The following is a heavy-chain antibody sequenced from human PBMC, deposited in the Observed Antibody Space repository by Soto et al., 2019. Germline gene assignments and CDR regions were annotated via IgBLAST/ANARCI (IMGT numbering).Heavy chain of an antibody. D-gene: IGHD6-13*01. CDR1: GGSFSGYY. J-gene: IGHJ4*02. CDR2: INHSGST. CDR3: ARGRRGSSSWYLGSEIGY. Sequence: SETLSLTCAVYGGSFSGYYWSWIRQPPGKGLEWIGEINHSGSTNYNPSLKSRVTISVDTSKNQFSLKLSSVTAADTAVYYCARGRRGSSSWYLGSEIGYWGQGTLVTVSS. V-gene: IGHV4-34*01.